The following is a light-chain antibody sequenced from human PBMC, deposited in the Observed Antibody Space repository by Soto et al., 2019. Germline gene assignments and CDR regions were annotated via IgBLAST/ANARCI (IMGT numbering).Light chain of an antibody. CDR3: YSCSRNSDTRYV. V-gene: IGLV2-14*03. J-gene: IGLJ1*01. CDR2: DVS. Sequence: QSALTEPASVSGSAGQSITICCTGTSSDIGASNYVSWYQQHPGQAPKLMISDVSNRPSGISDRFSGSKSGNTASLTISGLHAEDESYYYCYSCSRNSDTRYVFGTGTKLTVL. CDR1: SSDIGASNY.